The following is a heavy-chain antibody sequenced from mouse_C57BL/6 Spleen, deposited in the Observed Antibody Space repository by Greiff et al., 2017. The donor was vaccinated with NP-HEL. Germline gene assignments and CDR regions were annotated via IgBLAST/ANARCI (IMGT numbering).Heavy chain of an antibody. CDR3: ERSGYYGSTFAY. CDR2: INPTNGGT. D-gene: IGHD1-1*01. V-gene: IGHV1-53*01. J-gene: IGHJ3*01. Sequence: QVQLQQPGTELVKPGASVKLSCKASGYTFTSYWTHWVKQRPGQGLEWIGNINPTNGGTNYKENFKSKATLTVDKSSSTAYMQVSSLTSEDSAVYYCERSGYYGSTFAYWGPGTLVTVSA. CDR1: GYTFTSYW.